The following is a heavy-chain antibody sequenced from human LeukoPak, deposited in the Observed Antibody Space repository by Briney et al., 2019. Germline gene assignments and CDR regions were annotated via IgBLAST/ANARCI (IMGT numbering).Heavy chain of an antibody. V-gene: IGHV4-34*01. Sequence: PSETLSLTCAVYGGSFSGYYWSWIRQPPGKGLEWIGEINHSGSTNYSPSLKSRVTISVDTSKNQFSLKLSSVTAADTAVYYCARERRTLGDSSGYYYRLYYYYYYMDVWGKGTTVTVSS. CDR1: GGSFSGYY. CDR3: ARERRTLGDSSGYYYRLYYYYYYMDV. CDR2: INHSGST. D-gene: IGHD3-22*01. J-gene: IGHJ6*03.